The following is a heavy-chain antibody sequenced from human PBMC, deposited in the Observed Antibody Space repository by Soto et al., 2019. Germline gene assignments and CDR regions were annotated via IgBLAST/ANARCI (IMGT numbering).Heavy chain of an antibody. Sequence: ASVKVSCKASGYTFTGYYMHWVRQAPGQGLEWMGWINPNSGGTNYAQKFQGWVTMTRDTSISTAYMELSRLRSDDTAVYYCARDARVEAPADPRNWFDPWGKGTLVTVSS. CDR2: INPNSGGT. CDR1: GYTFTGYY. D-gene: IGHD6-13*01. CDR3: ARDARVEAPADPRNWFDP. V-gene: IGHV1-2*04. J-gene: IGHJ5*02.